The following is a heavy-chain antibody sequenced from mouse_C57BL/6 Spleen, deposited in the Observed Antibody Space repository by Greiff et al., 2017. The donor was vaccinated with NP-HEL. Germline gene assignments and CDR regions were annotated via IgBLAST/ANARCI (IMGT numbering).Heavy chain of an antibody. D-gene: IGHD2-4*01. J-gene: IGHJ2*01. Sequence: QVQLKQPGTELVKPGASVKLSCKASGYTFTSYWMHWVKQRPGQGLEWIGNINPSNGGTNYNEKFKSKATLTVDKSSSTAYMQLSSLTSEDSAVYYCAREGVGYDYNFDYWGQGTTLTVSS. CDR1: GYTFTSYW. CDR2: INPSNGGT. CDR3: AREGVGYDYNFDY. V-gene: IGHV1-53*01.